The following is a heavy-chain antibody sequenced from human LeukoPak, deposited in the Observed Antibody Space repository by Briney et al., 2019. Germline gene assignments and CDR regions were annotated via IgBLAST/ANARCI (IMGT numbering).Heavy chain of an antibody. CDR2: IWYDGSNK. CDR1: GFTFSSSG. J-gene: IGHJ4*02. V-gene: IGHV3-33*01. D-gene: IGHD3-3*01. CDR3: ARGSIEYYDFWSGFDY. Sequence: GRSLRLSCAASGFTFSSSGMHWVRQAPGKALEWVAVIWYDGSNKYYADSVKGRFTISRDNSKNTLYLQMNSLRAEDTAVYYCARGSIEYYDFWSGFDYWGQGTLVTVSS.